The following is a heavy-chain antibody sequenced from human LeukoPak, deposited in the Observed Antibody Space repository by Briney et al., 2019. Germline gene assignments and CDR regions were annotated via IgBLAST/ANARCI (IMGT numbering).Heavy chain of an antibody. CDR1: GITFNTYS. CDR2: ISYDGSNK. D-gene: IGHD5-24*01. Sequence: GGSLRLSCAASGITFNTYSMHWVRQAPGKGLEWVAAISYDGSNKYYADSVKGRFTVSRDNSKNTLYLQLNSLRAEDTAVYYCASQIPADGTYLTPHYWGQGTLVTVSS. V-gene: IGHV3-30*04. CDR3: ASQIPADGTYLTPHY. J-gene: IGHJ4*02.